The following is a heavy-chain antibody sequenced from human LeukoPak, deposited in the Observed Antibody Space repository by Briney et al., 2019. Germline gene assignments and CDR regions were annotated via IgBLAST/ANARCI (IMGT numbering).Heavy chain of an antibody. D-gene: IGHD6-19*01. J-gene: IGHJ4*02. CDR3: AKDPPLIIAVAGTEIF. V-gene: IGHV3-23*01. CDR1: GFTFSSYA. CDR2: ISGSVGSA. Sequence: GGSLRLSCAASGFTFSSYAISWVRQAPGKGLEWVSAISGSVGSAYYADSVKGRFTISRDNSKNTLYLQMNSLRAEDTAVYYCAKDPPLIIAVAGTEIFWGQGTLVTVSS.